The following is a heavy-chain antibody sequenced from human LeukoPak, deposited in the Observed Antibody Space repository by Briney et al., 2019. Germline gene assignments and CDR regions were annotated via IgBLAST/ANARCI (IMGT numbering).Heavy chain of an antibody. J-gene: IGHJ3*02. Sequence: GGSLRLSCAASGFTVSSNYMSWVRQAPGKGLEWASIIYSGGSTYYADSVKGRFTISRHNSKNTLYLQMNSLRAEDTAVYYCAREVGGSAFDIWGQGTMVTVPS. CDR3: AREVGGSAFDI. V-gene: IGHV3-53*04. CDR1: GFTVSSNY. D-gene: IGHD3-16*01. CDR2: IYSGGST.